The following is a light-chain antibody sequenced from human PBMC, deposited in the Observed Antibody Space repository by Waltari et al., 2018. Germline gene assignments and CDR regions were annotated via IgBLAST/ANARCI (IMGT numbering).Light chain of an antibody. CDR3: QQYNDWPRT. V-gene: IGKV3-15*01. CDR2: AAY. J-gene: IGKJ1*01. CDR1: QNVNTH. Sequence: EVVMTQSPGTLSVSPGESATLSCRASQNVNTHLDWYQQKPGQAPRLLIYAAYTRATGVPARFSGCGSGTDFTLTISSLQSEDFALYYCQQYNDWPRTFGLGTKVEI.